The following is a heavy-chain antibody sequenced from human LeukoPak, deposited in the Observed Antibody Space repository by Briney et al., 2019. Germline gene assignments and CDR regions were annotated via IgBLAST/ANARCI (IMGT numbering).Heavy chain of an antibody. CDR3: ARDVESAAMEMTFDY. J-gene: IGHJ4*02. Sequence: PSETLSLTCTVSGGSISSGSYYWGWIRQPPGKGLEWIGSIYYSGSTYYNPSLKSRVTISVDTSKNQFSLKLSSVTAADTAVYYCARDVESAAMEMTFDYWGQGTLVTVSS. V-gene: IGHV4-39*07. CDR1: GGSISSGSYY. D-gene: IGHD2-2*01. CDR2: IYYSGST.